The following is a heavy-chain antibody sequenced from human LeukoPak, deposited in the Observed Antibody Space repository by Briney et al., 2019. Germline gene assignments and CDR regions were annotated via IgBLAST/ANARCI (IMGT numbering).Heavy chain of an antibody. CDR3: ARGGGRYYYYMDV. V-gene: IGHV4-4*02. Sequence: GSLRLSCVASGFTFNNHNMDWVRQAPGKGLQWIGEIYHSGSTNYNPSLKSRVTISVDKSKNQFFLKLSSVTAADTAVYYCARGGGRYYYYMDVWGKGTTVTVSS. CDR2: IYHSGST. J-gene: IGHJ6*03. D-gene: IGHD3-10*01. CDR1: GFTFNNHN.